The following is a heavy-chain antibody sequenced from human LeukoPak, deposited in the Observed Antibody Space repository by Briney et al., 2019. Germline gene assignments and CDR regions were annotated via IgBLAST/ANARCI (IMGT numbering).Heavy chain of an antibody. Sequence: GGSLRLSCAASGFTFSSYSMNWVRQAPGKGMEWVSYISSSSSTIYYADSVKGRFTISRDNAKNSLYLQMNSLRAEDTAVYYCAREAYYDFWSGYPTHLTASDYWGQGTLVTVSS. V-gene: IGHV3-48*01. CDR1: GFTFSSYS. CDR2: ISSSSSTI. CDR3: AREAYYDFWSGYPTHLTASDY. D-gene: IGHD3-3*01. J-gene: IGHJ4*02.